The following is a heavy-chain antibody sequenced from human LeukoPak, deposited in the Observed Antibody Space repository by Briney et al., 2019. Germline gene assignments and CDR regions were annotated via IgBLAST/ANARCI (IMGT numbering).Heavy chain of an antibody. CDR2: IYYSGST. D-gene: IGHD2-2*01. Sequence: PSETLSLTCTVSGGSISSYYWSWIRQPPGKGLEWIGYIYYSGSTNYNPSLKSRVTISVDTSKNQFSLKLSSVTAADTAVYYCARVRGYCSSTSCYRYWYFDLWGRGTLVTVSS. J-gene: IGHJ2*01. V-gene: IGHV4-59*01. CDR1: GGSISSYY. CDR3: ARVRGYCSSTSCYRYWYFDL.